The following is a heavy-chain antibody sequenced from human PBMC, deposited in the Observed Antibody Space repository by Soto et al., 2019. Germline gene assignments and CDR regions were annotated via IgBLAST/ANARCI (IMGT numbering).Heavy chain of an antibody. CDR3: ANDRTSWPLDV. J-gene: IGHJ6*02. Sequence: GGSLRLSGAASGFTFSRYGMHWVRQAPGKGLEWVAVISYDGSNKYYADSVKGRFTISRDNSKNTLYLQMNSLRAEDTAVYYCANDRTSWPLDVWGQGTTVTVSS. D-gene: IGHD2-2*01. CDR2: ISYDGSNK. V-gene: IGHV3-30*18. CDR1: GFTFSRYG.